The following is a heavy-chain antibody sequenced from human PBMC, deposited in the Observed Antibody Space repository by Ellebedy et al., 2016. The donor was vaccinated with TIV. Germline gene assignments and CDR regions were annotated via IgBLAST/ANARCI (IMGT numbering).Heavy chain of an antibody. CDR1: GGSINSYY. J-gene: IGHJ6*02. CDR2: IHHSGNT. Sequence: MPSETLSLTCSVSGGSINSYYWTWIRQPPRQGLESPGDIHHSGNTHIHPSLKSRVTLSLDTSKNQFSLDLSSVTAAVTATYYCARDLGRYGMDVWGQGTTVTVSS. CDR3: ARDLGRYGMDV. V-gene: IGHV4-59*01.